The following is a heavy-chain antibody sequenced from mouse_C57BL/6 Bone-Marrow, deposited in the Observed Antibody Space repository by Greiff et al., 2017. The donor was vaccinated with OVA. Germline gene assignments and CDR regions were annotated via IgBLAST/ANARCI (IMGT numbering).Heavy chain of an antibody. CDR3: ARSTGYCDY. D-gene: IGHD4-1*01. CDR1: GYSFTGYY. J-gene: IGHJ2*01. CDR2: INPSTGGT. V-gene: IGHV1-42*01. Sequence: VQLQQSGPELVKPGASVKISCKASGYSFTGYYMNWVKQSPEKSLEWIGEINPSTGGTTYNQKFKAKATLTVDKSSSTAYMQLKSLTSEDSAVYYCARSTGYCDYWGQGTTLTVSS.